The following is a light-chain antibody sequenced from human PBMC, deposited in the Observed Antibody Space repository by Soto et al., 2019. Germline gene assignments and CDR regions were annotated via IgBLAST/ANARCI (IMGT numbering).Light chain of an antibody. CDR1: QSVFSN. CDR3: QQYNDWPRT. V-gene: IGKV3-15*01. Sequence: EIVMTQSPATLSVSPGERATLSCRASQSVFSNLAWYQQKPGQAPGLLIYGASTRATGIPARFSGSGSGTQFTLTISSLQSEDCAVYYCQQYNDWPRTFGQGTKVEIK. J-gene: IGKJ1*01. CDR2: GAS.